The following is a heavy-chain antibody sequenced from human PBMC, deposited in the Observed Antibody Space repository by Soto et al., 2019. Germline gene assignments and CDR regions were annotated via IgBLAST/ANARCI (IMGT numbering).Heavy chain of an antibody. Sequence: EVQLVESGGGLVQPGGSLRLSCAASGFTFSSYSMNWVRQAPGKGLEWVSYISSSSSTIYYADSVKGRFTISRDNAKNSLYLQMNSLRDEDTAVYYCAREGFGELLGLYYYYGMDVWGQGTTVTVCS. D-gene: IGHD3-10*01. CDR1: GFTFSSYS. CDR2: ISSSSSTI. CDR3: AREGFGELLGLYYYYGMDV. V-gene: IGHV3-48*02. J-gene: IGHJ6*02.